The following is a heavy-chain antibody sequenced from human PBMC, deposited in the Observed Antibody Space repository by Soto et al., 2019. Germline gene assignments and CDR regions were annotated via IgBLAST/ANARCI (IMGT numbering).Heavy chain of an antibody. D-gene: IGHD5-12*01. Sequence: ASVKVSCKVSGYTLTELSMHWVRQAPGKGLEWMGGFDPEDGETIYAQKFQGRVTMTEDTSTDTAYMELSSLRSEDTAVYYCALGGHDRGGYYYYGMDVWGQGTTVTVSS. CDR1: GYTLTELS. J-gene: IGHJ6*02. V-gene: IGHV1-24*01. CDR3: ALGGHDRGGYYYYGMDV. CDR2: FDPEDGET.